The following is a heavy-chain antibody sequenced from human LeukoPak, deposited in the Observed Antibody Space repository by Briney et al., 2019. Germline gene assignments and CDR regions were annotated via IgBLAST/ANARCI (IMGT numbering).Heavy chain of an antibody. Sequence: GGSLRLSCAASGFTVSSNYMSWVRQAPGKGLEWVSVIYSGGSTYYADSVEGRFTISRDNSKNTLYLQMNSLRAEDTAVYYCATDPYSSSQAFDYWGQGTLVTVSS. CDR3: ATDPYSSSQAFDY. D-gene: IGHD6-6*01. CDR1: GFTVSSNY. CDR2: IYSGGST. J-gene: IGHJ4*02. V-gene: IGHV3-66*02.